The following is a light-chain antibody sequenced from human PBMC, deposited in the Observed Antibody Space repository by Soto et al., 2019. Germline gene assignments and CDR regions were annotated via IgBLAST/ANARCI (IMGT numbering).Light chain of an antibody. CDR2: AAS. J-gene: IGKJ5*01. CDR1: EAISTY. Sequence: QLTQSPSSLAASVGDRVTITCRASEAISTYLAWYQQKPEKAPKLLIYAASTLQSGVPSRFSGSGSGTDFTLTISSLQPEDFATYYCQHLNSYPVTFGQGTRLEIK. V-gene: IGKV1-9*01. CDR3: QHLNSYPVT.